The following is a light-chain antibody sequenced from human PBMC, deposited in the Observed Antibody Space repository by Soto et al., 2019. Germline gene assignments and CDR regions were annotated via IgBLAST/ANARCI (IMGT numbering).Light chain of an antibody. CDR1: QSVSSNN. CDR2: GAS. J-gene: IGKJ1*01. CDR3: QQYGSSGT. V-gene: IGKV3-20*01. Sequence: EIVLTQSPGTLSLSPGERATLSCRASQSVSSNNLAWYQQKPGQAPRLLIYGASNRATGIPDRFSGSGSGTEFTLTISRLEPEDFAVYYCQQYGSSGTFGQGTKVDIK.